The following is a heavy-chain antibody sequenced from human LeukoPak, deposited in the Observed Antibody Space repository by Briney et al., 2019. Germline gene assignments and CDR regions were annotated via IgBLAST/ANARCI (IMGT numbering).Heavy chain of an antibody. J-gene: IGHJ4*02. Sequence: PSETLSLTCTVSGGSISSSSYYWGWIRQPPGKGLEWIGSIYYSGSTYYNPSLKSRVTISVDTSKNQFSLKLSSVTAADTAVYYCARRDYDYVWGSYPPFDYWGQGTLVTVSP. CDR2: IYYSGST. V-gene: IGHV4-39*01. CDR3: ARRDYDYVWGSYPPFDY. D-gene: IGHD3-16*02. CDR1: GGSISSSSYY.